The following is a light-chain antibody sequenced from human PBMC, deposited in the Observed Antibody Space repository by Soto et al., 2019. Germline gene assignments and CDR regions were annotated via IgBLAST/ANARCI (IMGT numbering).Light chain of an antibody. CDR1: GSVSRY. CDR2: DAS. J-gene: IGKJ1*01. V-gene: IGKV3-15*01. CDR3: QQYNNWPWT. Sequence: EIVLTQSPATLSLSPGERATLSCRSSGSVSRYLAWYQQKPGQAPRLLIFDASNRATDIPARFSGSGSETEFTLTISSLQSEDFGLYYCQQYNNWPWTFGQGTKVEVK.